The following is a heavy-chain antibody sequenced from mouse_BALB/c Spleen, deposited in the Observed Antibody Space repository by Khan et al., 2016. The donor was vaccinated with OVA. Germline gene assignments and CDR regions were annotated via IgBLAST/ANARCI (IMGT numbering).Heavy chain of an antibody. J-gene: IGHJ3*01. CDR1: GYTFTSYT. Sequence: QVQLKESGAELARPGASVKMSCKASGYTFTSYTIYWIKLRFGQGLVWIGFINPSNGYTNYNQKFKDKATLTADKSSTTVYMQLSSLTSDDFVVDNSVRAATYHWKNARFAYWGQGTTLTVSA. CDR2: INPSNGYT. D-gene: IGHD6-1*01. V-gene: IGHV1-4*01. CDR3: VRAATYHWKNARFAY.